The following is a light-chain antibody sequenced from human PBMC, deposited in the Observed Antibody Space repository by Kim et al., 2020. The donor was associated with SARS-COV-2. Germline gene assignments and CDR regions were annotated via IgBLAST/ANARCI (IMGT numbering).Light chain of an antibody. CDR1: QDITTD. V-gene: IGKV1-33*01. CDR2: DAT. CDR3: QQYDTLPLS. Sequence: DIQMTQSPSSLSASIGDRVSITCQASQDITTDLTWYQHRPGRAPRLLIYDATTLETGVPPRFSGTGSGKDFTFTISNLQPEDGGTYYSQQYDTLPLSFVGGTKVDIK. J-gene: IGKJ4*01.